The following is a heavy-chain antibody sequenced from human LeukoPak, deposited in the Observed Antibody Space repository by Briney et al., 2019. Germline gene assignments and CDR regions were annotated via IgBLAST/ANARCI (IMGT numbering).Heavy chain of an antibody. Sequence: PSETLSLTCAAYGGSFSGYYWSWIRQPPGKGLEWIGEINHSGSTNYNPSLKSRVTISVDTSKNQFSLKLSSVTAADTAVYYCARGELRFLNYYYYGMDVWGQGTTVTVSS. J-gene: IGHJ6*02. CDR3: ARGELRFLNYYYYGMDV. CDR2: INHSGST. V-gene: IGHV4-34*01. D-gene: IGHD3-3*01. CDR1: GGSFSGYY.